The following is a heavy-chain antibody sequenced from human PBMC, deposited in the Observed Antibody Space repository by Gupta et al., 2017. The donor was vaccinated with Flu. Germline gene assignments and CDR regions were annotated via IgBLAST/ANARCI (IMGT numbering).Heavy chain of an antibody. Sequence: EVQLLESGGGLVQPGPSLTLPCAPSGFTFSSYARNWVRQAPGKGLEWVSAISGSGNTHYADSVKGRFTISRDNSKNTLYLQISSLRAEDTAVYYCAKRYSSGWYYFDHWGQGTLVTVSS. CDR2: ISGSGNT. J-gene: IGHJ4*02. D-gene: IGHD6-19*01. V-gene: IGHV3-23*01. CDR1: GFTFSSYA. CDR3: AKRYSSGWYYFDH.